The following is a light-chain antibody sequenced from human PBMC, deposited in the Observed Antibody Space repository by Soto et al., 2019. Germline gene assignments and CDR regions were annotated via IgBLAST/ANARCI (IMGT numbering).Light chain of an antibody. V-gene: IGKV3-15*01. CDR3: QQYNNWPPWT. J-gene: IGKJ1*01. CDR1: QSVSSN. CDR2: AAS. Sequence: EIVMTQSPGTLSVSPGERATLSCRASQSVSSNLVWYQQKPGQAPRLLIYAASIRATGIPARFSGSGSGTELTLTISSLQSEDFAVYYCQQYNNWPPWTFGQGTKVEVK.